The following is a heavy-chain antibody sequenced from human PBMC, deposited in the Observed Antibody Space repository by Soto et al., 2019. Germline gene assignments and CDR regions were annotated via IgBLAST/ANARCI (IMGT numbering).Heavy chain of an antibody. D-gene: IGHD2-21*02. J-gene: IGHJ4*02. V-gene: IGHV4-39*01. Sequence: SETLSLTCTVTGDSINNRRYYWGWIRQPPGKGLEWIGSIYYSGSTYNNPSLKSRGSMSVDTSKNQFSLKLRSVTAADTALYYCARQRTSVVTQAYFDSWGQGSLVTVSS. CDR1: GDSINNRRYY. CDR2: IYYSGST. CDR3: ARQRTSVVTQAYFDS.